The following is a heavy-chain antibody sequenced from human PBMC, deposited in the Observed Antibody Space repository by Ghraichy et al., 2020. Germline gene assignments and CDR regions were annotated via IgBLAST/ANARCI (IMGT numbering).Heavy chain of an antibody. D-gene: IGHD3/OR15-3a*01. CDR3: AKGWDLDWYPRSWYFDL. Sequence: GGSLRLSCAASGFTFSSYAMSWVRQAPGKGLEWVSAICGSGGSTYYADSVKGRFTISRDNSKNTLYLQMNSLRAEDTAVYYCAKGWDLDWYPRSWYFDLWGRGTLVTVSS. CDR2: ICGSGGST. J-gene: IGHJ2*01. CDR1: GFTFSSYA. V-gene: IGHV3-23*01.